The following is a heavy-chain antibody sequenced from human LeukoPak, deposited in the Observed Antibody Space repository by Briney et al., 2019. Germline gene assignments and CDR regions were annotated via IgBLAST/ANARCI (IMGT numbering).Heavy chain of an antibody. CDR1: GYTFTSYY. Sequence: ASVKLSCKASGYTFTSYYMHWVRQAPGQGLEWMGIINPSGGRTSYAQKFQGRVTMTRDTSTRTVYMDLSSLRSEDTAVYYCARGVAVLLWFGESWDWGQGTLVTVSS. CDR3: ARGVAVLLWFGESWD. CDR2: INPSGGRT. V-gene: IGHV1-46*01. J-gene: IGHJ4*02. D-gene: IGHD3-10*01.